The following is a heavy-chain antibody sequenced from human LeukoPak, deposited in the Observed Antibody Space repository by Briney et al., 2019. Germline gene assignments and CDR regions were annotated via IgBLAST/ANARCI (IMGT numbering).Heavy chain of an antibody. Sequence: SETLSLTCTVSGGSISSYYWSWIRQTPGKGLEWIGYIYYTGSTNYNPSLRSRVTISVDTSKNQFSLELSSVTAADTAVYYCARVGFGNTPHPIDYWGQGALVTVSS. D-gene: IGHD4-23*01. CDR2: IYYTGST. CDR1: GGSISSYY. J-gene: IGHJ4*02. V-gene: IGHV4-59*01. CDR3: ARVGFGNTPHPIDY.